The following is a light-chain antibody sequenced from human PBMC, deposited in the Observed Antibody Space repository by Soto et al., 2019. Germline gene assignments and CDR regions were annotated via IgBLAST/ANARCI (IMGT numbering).Light chain of an antibody. J-gene: IGLJ1*01. CDR2: EVS. V-gene: IGLV2-14*01. CDR3: TSYTSSIAYV. CDR1: SSDVGGYNY. Sequence: QSVLTQPASVSGSPGQSITISCTGTSSDVGGYNYVSWYQQHPGKAPKLMIYEVSNRPSGVSNRSSGSKSGNTAYLTISVFQAEDEADYYCTSYTSSIAYVFGTRTKVTVL.